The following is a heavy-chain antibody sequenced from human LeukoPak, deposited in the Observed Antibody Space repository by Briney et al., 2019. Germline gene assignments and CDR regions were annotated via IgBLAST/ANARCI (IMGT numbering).Heavy chain of an antibody. CDR1: GGSISNYY. D-gene: IGHD6-19*01. V-gene: IGHV4-59*01. Sequence: PSETLSLTCTVSGGSISNYYWNWIRPPPGKGLEWIGYIYYSGSTNYNPSLKSRVTISVDTSKNQFSLKLSSVTAADTAVYYCASIYSSGWYLHFDYWGQGTLVTVSS. CDR3: ASIYSSGWYLHFDY. CDR2: IYYSGST. J-gene: IGHJ4*02.